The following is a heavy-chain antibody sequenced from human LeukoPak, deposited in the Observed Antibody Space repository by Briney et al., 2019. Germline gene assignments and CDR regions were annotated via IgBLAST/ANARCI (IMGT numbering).Heavy chain of an antibody. CDR1: GFIFSNFG. D-gene: IGHD1-26*01. J-gene: IGHJ4*02. CDR2: IAYDGRNK. CDR3: AKDLRKWEPDH. Sequence: SGGSLRLSCAASGFIFSNFGMHWVRQAPGKGLEWVAVIAYDGRNKYYGDAVKGRFTISRDNSKNTLYLQTNSLRAEDTAVYYCAKDLRKWEPDHWGQGTLVTVSS. V-gene: IGHV3-30*18.